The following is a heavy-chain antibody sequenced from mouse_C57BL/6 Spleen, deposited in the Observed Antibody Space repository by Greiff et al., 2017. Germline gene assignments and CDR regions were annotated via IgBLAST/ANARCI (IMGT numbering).Heavy chain of an antibody. D-gene: IGHD2-14*01. V-gene: IGHV1-81*01. Sequence: QVQLQQPGAELARPGASVKLSCKASGYTFTSYGISWVKQRTGQGLEWIGEIYPRSGNTYYNEKFKGKATLTADKSSSTAYMELSSLTSEDSAVDFCARAIGDYGAMDYWGQGTSVTVSS. J-gene: IGHJ4*01. CDR1: GYTFTSYG. CDR2: IYPRSGNT. CDR3: ARAIGDYGAMDY.